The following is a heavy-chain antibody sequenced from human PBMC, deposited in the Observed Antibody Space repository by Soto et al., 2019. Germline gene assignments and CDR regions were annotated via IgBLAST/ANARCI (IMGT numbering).Heavy chain of an antibody. D-gene: IGHD3-22*01. V-gene: IGHV3-48*03. CDR3: AIGYYSKKFDY. Sequence: EVQLVESGGGVVQPGGSLRLSCAASGFSFSDYEMNWVRQAPGKGLEWVSYSSRSGITIEYADSVKGRFTISRDYAKTSLYLQMNSLRVEDTAVYYCAIGYYSKKFDYWGQGTLVSVSS. J-gene: IGHJ4*02. CDR1: GFSFSDYE. CDR2: SSRSGITI.